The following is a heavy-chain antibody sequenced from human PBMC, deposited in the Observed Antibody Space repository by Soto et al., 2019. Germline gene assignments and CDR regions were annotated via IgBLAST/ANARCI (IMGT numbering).Heavy chain of an antibody. CDR2: IYPGDSDT. CDR3: ARRLDYDILTGYSKYYFDY. CDR1: GYSFTSYW. V-gene: IGHV5-51*01. Sequence: GESLKISCKGSGYSFTSYWIGWVRQVPGKGLEWMGIIYPGDSDTRYSPSFQGQVTISADKSISTAYLQWSSLKASDTAMYYCARRLDYDILTGYSKYYFDYWGQGTLVTVSS. D-gene: IGHD3-9*01. J-gene: IGHJ4*02.